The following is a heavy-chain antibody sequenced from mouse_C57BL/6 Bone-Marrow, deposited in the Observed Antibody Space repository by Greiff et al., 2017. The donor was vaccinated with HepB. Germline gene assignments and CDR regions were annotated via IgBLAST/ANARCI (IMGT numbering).Heavy chain of an antibody. CDR3: VRHYYGSSPYYYAMDY. Sequence: EVKLVESGGGLVQPKGSLKLSCAASGFSFNTYAMNWVRQAPGKGLEWVARIRSKSNNYATYYADSVKDRFTISRDDSESMLYLQMNNLKTEDTAMYYCVRHYYGSSPYYYAMDYWGQGTSVTVSS. CDR2: IRSKSNNYAT. V-gene: IGHV10-1*01. CDR1: GFSFNTYA. D-gene: IGHD1-1*01. J-gene: IGHJ4*01.